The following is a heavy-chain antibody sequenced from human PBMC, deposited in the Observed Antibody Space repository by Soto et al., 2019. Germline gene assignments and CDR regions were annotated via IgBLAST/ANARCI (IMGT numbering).Heavy chain of an antibody. CDR3: ARQATVTTYPFDY. V-gene: IGHV4-59*08. D-gene: IGHD4-17*01. J-gene: IGHJ4*02. CDR2: IYYSGST. Sequence: QVQLQESGPGLVKPSETLSLTCTVSGGSISSYYWSWIRQPPGKGLEWIGYIYYSGSTNYNPSLKSRVTIAVDTSKNQFSRKLSSVTAADTAVYYCARQATVTTYPFDYWGQGTLVTVSS. CDR1: GGSISSYY.